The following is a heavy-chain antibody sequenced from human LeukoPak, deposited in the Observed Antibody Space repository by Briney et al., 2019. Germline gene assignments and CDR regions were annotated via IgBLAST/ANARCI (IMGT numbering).Heavy chain of an antibody. Sequence: ASVKVSCKASGYTFTSYGISWVRQAPGQGLEWMGWISAYNGNTNYAQKLQGRVTMTTDTSTSTAYMELRSLRSDDTAVYYCARAGYCSGGSCPLTYYYYYYMDVWGKGTTVTISS. V-gene: IGHV1-18*01. D-gene: IGHD2-15*01. CDR1: GYTFTSYG. J-gene: IGHJ6*03. CDR2: ISAYNGNT. CDR3: ARAGYCSGGSCPLTYYYYYYMDV.